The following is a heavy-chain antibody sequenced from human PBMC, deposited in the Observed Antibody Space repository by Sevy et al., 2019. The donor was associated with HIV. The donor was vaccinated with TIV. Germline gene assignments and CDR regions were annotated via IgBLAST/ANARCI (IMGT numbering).Heavy chain of an antibody. CDR1: GFTFSSYE. D-gene: IGHD6-25*01. Sequence: GGSLRLSCTASGFTFSSYEMNWVRQAPGKGLEWVSYISNSGSTIHYSDSVKGRFTISRDNAKNSLYLQMNSLRAEDTAVYYCAKEADRRPFDPWGQGTLVTVSS. CDR2: ISNSGSTI. V-gene: IGHV3-48*03. CDR3: AKEADRRPFDP. J-gene: IGHJ5*02.